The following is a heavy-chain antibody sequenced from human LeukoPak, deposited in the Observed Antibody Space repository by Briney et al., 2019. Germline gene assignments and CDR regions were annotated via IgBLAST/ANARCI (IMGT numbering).Heavy chain of an antibody. J-gene: IGHJ4*02. D-gene: IGHD6-19*01. V-gene: IGHV4-34*01. CDR3: ARVDGIAVADY. Sequence: SETLSLTCAVYGGSFSGYYWSWIRQPPGKGLEWIGEINHSGSTNYNPSLKSRVTISVDTSKNQSSLKLSSVTAADTAVYYCARVDGIAVADYWGQGTLVTVSS. CDR1: GGSFSGYY. CDR2: INHSGST.